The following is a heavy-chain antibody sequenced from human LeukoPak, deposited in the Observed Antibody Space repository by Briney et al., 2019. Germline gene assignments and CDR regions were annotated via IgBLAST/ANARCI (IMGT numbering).Heavy chain of an antibody. CDR2: ISYDGSNK. Sequence: GGSLRLSCAASGFTFSSYAMHWVRQAPGKGLEWVAVISYDGSNKYYADSVKGRFTISRDNAKNTVYVQMSSLRAEDTAVYYCARENYHGLDVWGQGTTVTVSS. CDR3: ARENYHGLDV. V-gene: IGHV3-30-3*01. CDR1: GFTFSSYA. J-gene: IGHJ6*02.